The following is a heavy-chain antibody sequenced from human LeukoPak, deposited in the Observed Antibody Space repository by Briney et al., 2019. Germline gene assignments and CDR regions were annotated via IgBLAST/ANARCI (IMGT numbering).Heavy chain of an antibody. Sequence: GGSLRLSCAASGFTFSRYWMSWVRQAPGKGLEWVANIKQDGSEKYYVDSVKGRFTISRDNAKNSLYLEMGSLRLEDTAFYYCTRGYSTRHFPFDSWGQGTLVTVSS. V-gene: IGHV3-7*03. CDR3: TRGYSTRHFPFDS. CDR1: GFTFSRYW. J-gene: IGHJ4*02. D-gene: IGHD6-13*01. CDR2: IKQDGSEK.